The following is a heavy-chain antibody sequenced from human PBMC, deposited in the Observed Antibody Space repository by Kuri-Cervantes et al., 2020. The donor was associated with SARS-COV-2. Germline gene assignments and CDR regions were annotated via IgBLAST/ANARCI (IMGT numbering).Heavy chain of an antibody. CDR1: GDTFNAYA. V-gene: IGHV1-69*04. Sequence: SVKVSCKASGDTFNAYAISWVRQAPGQGLEWMGRLSPVLRTTRYAQKSQGRLTITADNSTTTAYMDLGSLKSDDTAVYYCAVGGEYQMLGPYLNYWGQGTLVTVSS. CDR2: LSPVLRTT. D-gene: IGHD3-16*01. J-gene: IGHJ4*02. CDR3: AVGGEYQMLGPYLNY.